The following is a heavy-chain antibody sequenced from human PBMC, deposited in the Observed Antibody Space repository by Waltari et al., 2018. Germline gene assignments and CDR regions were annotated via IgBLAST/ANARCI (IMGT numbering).Heavy chain of an antibody. Sequence: MNWARQAPGKGLEWVAVMSYDGRNNYYADSVKGRFTISRDNSKNTLYLQMNSLRPEDTAVYYCAKADGALWTLFDYWGQGTLVTVSS. CDR2: MSYDGRNN. CDR3: AKADGALWTLFDY. J-gene: IGHJ4*02. D-gene: IGHD4-17*01. V-gene: IGHV3-30*18.